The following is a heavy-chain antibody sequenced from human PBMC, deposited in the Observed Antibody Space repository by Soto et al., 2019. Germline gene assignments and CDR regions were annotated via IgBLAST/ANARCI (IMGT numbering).Heavy chain of an antibody. J-gene: IGHJ3*02. CDR2: ISAYNGNT. V-gene: IGHV1-18*01. CDR1: GYTFTSYG. Sequence: ASVKVSCKASGYTFTSYGISWVRQAPGQGLEWMGWISAYNGNTNYAQKLQGRVTMTTDTSTSTAYMELRSLRSDDTAVYHCARGPGAHYYDSSGYWANDAFDIWGQGTMVTVSS. D-gene: IGHD3-22*01. CDR3: ARGPGAHYYDSSGYWANDAFDI.